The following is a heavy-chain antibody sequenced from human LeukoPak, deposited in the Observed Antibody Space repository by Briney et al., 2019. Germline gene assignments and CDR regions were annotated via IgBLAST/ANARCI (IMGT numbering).Heavy chain of an antibody. Sequence: PGGSLRLSCAASGFTFSSYSMNWVRQAPGKGLEWVSSISSSSSYIYYADSVKGRSTISRDNAKNSLYLQMNSLRAEDTAVYYCARARVGATRYFDYWGQGTLVTVSS. CDR3: ARARVGATRYFDY. V-gene: IGHV3-21*01. J-gene: IGHJ4*02. D-gene: IGHD1-26*01. CDR2: ISSSSSYI. CDR1: GFTFSSYS.